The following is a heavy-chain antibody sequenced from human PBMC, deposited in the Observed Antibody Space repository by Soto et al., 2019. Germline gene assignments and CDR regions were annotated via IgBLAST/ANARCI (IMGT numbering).Heavy chain of an antibody. Sequence: ASLKVSCKASGVTFSSYAISWVRQAPGQGLEWMGGIIPIFGTANYAQKFQGRVTITADESTSTAYMELSSLRSEDTAVYYCARLPDTAMARGAFDIWGQGTMVTVSS. CDR2: IIPIFGTA. V-gene: IGHV1-69*13. D-gene: IGHD5-18*01. CDR1: GVTFSSYA. CDR3: ARLPDTAMARGAFDI. J-gene: IGHJ3*02.